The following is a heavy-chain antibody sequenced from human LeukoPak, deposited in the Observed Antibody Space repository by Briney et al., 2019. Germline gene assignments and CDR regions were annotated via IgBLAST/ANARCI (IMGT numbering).Heavy chain of an antibody. V-gene: IGHV1-18*01. Sequence: ASVKVSCKASGGTFSSYGISWVRQAPGQGLEWMGWISAYNGNTNYAQKLQGRVTMTTDTSTSTAYMELRSLRSDDTAVYYCARDLRAEMATIGNGFDPWGQGTLVTVSS. J-gene: IGHJ5*02. CDR2: ISAYNGNT. D-gene: IGHD5-24*01. CDR1: GGTFSSYG. CDR3: ARDLRAEMATIGNGFDP.